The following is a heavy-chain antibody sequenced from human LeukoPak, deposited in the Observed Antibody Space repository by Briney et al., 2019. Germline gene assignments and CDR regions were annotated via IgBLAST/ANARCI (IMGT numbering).Heavy chain of an antibody. Sequence: SELLSLTCTVSGGSISSYYWSWIRQPPGKGLEWIGYIYHSGSTKYNPSPKSRVTISVDTSKNQFSLKLSSVTAADTAVYYCARDHYDFWSGYYAFDYWGQGTLVTVSS. V-gene: IGHV4-59*01. CDR3: ARDHYDFWSGYYAFDY. CDR2: IYHSGST. D-gene: IGHD3-3*01. J-gene: IGHJ4*02. CDR1: GGSISSYY.